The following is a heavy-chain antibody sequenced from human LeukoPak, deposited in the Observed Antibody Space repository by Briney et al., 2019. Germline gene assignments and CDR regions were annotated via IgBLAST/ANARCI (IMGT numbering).Heavy chain of an antibody. CDR3: ARDRGDYDFWSGSLDFDY. CDR2: ISGSGGST. CDR1: GFTFSSYA. V-gene: IGHV3-23*01. Sequence: GGSLRLSCAASGFTFSSYAMSWVRQAPGKGLEWVSAISGSGGSTYYADSVKGRFTISRDNSKNTLYLQMNSLRAEDTAVYYCARDRGDYDFWSGSLDFDYWGQGTLVTVSS. J-gene: IGHJ4*02. D-gene: IGHD3-3*01.